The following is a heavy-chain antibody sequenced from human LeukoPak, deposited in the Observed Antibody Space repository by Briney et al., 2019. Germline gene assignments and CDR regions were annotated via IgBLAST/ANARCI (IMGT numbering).Heavy chain of an antibody. D-gene: IGHD6-19*01. CDR2: MSSDGSNK. Sequence: PGGSLRLSCAASGFTFSVYTIHWVRQAPGKGLEWVAVMSSDGSNKYYADSVKGRFTISRDNSRNTMYLQMSSLRAEDTAVYYCARALSSGWSHAFDIWGQGTMVTVSS. CDR3: ARALSSGWSHAFDI. V-gene: IGHV3-30-3*01. J-gene: IGHJ3*02. CDR1: GFTFSVYT.